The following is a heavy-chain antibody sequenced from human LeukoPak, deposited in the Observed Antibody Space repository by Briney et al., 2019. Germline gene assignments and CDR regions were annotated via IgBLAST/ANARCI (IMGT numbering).Heavy chain of an antibody. V-gene: IGHV3-23*01. Sequence: GGSLRLSCAASGFTFSNFAMNWVRQAPGTGLEWVSSITSRTSTTYYIDSVKGRFTISRDNSKNTLYLQMDSLGVDDTAIYYCAKDQRGGRNSGYDLGESWGQGTLVIVS. CDR3: AKDQRGGRNSGYDLGES. D-gene: IGHD5-12*01. J-gene: IGHJ5*02. CDR1: GFTFSNFA. CDR2: ITSRTSTT.